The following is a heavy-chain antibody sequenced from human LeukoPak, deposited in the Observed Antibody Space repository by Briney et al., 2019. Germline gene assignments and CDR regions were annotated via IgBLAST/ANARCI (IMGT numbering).Heavy chain of an antibody. CDR1: GFTFSSYG. CDR2: IWYDGSNK. J-gene: IGHJ6*02. Sequence: GGSLRLSCAASGFTFSSYGMHWVRQAPGKGLEWVAVIWYDGSNKYYADSVKGRFTISRDNSKNTLYLQMNSLRAEDTAVYYCAGYSSSWGYYGMDVWGQGTTVTVSS. V-gene: IGHV3-33*01. CDR3: AGYSSSWGYYGMDV. D-gene: IGHD6-13*01.